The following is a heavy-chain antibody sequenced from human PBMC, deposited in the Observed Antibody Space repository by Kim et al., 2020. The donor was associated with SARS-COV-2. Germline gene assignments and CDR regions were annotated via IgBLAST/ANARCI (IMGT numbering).Heavy chain of an antibody. D-gene: IGHD2-2*01. CDR3: ARILENCSSTSCYGAWGDWFDP. V-gene: IGHV4-31*03. CDR1: GGSISSGGYY. J-gene: IGHJ5*02. Sequence: SETLSLTCTVSGGSISSGGYYWSWIRQHPGKGLEWIGYIYYSGSTYYNPSLKSRVTISVDTSKNQFSLKLSSVTAADTAVYYCARILENCSSTSCYGAWGDWFDPWGQGTLVTVSS. CDR2: IYYSGST.